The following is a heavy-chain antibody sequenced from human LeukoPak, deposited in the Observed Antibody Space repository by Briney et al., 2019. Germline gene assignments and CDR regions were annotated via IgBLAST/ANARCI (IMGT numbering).Heavy chain of an antibody. J-gene: IGHJ4*02. V-gene: IGHV3-48*03. CDR2: ISSSGSTI. Sequence: GGSLRLSCAASRFTFSSTEMNWVRQAPGKGLEWVSYISSSGSTIYYADSVKGRFTISRDNAKNSLYLQMNSLRAEDTAVYYCARAGYCSSTSCLDYWGQGTLVTVSS. D-gene: IGHD2-2*01. CDR1: RFTFSSTE. CDR3: ARAGYCSSTSCLDY.